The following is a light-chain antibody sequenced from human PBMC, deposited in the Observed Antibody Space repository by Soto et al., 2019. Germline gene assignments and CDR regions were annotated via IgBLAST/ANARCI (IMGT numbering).Light chain of an antibody. CDR1: QSVSRTY. CDR2: GAS. CDR3: QQYGSSLWT. J-gene: IGKJ1*01. Sequence: EIVLTQSPGTLSLSPGERATLSCRASQSVSRTYLAWYQQKPGQAPRLLIYGASSRATAIPDRFSGSGSGTDFTLTINRLEPEDFALYYCQQYGSSLWTFGHGTKVEIK. V-gene: IGKV3-20*01.